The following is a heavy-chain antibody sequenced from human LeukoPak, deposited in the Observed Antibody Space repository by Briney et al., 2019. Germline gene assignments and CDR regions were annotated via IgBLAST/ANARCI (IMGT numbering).Heavy chain of an antibody. J-gene: IGHJ5*02. CDR2: IKQDGSEK. V-gene: IGHV3-7*03. Sequence: GGSLRLSCAASGFTFSSYWMSCVRQAPGKGLEWVANIKQDGSEKYYVDSVKGRFTISRDNAKNSLYLQMNSLRAEDTAVYYCARIMITFGGPSGWFDPWGQGTLVTVSS. D-gene: IGHD3-16*01. CDR3: ARIMITFGGPSGWFDP. CDR1: GFTFSSYW.